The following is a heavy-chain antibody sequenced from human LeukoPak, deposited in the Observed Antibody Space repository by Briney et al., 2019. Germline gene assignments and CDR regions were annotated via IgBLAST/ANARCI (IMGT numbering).Heavy chain of an antibody. D-gene: IGHD6-13*01. Sequence: PSETLSLTCAVYGGSFSGYYWSWIRQPPGKGLEWIGEINHSGSTNYNPSLKSRVTISVDTSKNQFSLKLSSVTAADTAVYYCARRPQRSSWYVAYIRRDYWGQGTLVTVSS. CDR1: GGSFSGYY. CDR2: INHSGST. CDR3: ARRPQRSSWYVAYIRRDY. J-gene: IGHJ4*02. V-gene: IGHV4-34*01.